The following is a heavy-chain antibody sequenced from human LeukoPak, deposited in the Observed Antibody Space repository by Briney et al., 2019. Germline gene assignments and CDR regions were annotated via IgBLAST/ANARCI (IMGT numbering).Heavy chain of an antibody. V-gene: IGHV3-74*01. J-gene: IGHJ4*02. Sequence: GGSLRLSCAASGFIFSDYWMHWVRQAPGKGLVWVSRINTDGGFTRYADSVQGRFIISRDTAKNALFLQMNSLRAEDTAVYYCAREAKVGGALQYWGQGILVTVSS. CDR1: GFIFSDYW. D-gene: IGHD1-26*01. CDR3: AREAKVGGALQY. CDR2: INTDGGFT.